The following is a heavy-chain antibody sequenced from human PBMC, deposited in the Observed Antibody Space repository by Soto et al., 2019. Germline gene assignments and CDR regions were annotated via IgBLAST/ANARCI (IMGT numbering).Heavy chain of an antibody. D-gene: IGHD5-12*01. CDR3: ARIERPPDIVASQKKFDY. J-gene: IGHJ4*02. Sequence: QVQLVQSGAEVKKPGASVKVSCKASGYTFTSYGISWVRQAPGQGLEWMGWISGYNGKTNSAQKLQGRVTTTTDTSTSTAYMKLRSLRSDDTDVYYCARIERPPDIVASQKKFDYWGQGTLVTVSS. CDR2: ISGYNGKT. V-gene: IGHV1-18*01. CDR1: GYTFTSYG.